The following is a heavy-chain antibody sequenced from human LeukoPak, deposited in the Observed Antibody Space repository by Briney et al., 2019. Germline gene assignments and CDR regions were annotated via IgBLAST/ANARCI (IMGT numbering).Heavy chain of an antibody. CDR1: GFTFSSYA. D-gene: IGHD6-19*01. CDR3: AGQWLVNEEAFDP. Sequence: GRSLRLSCAASGFTFSSYAMHWVRQAPGKGLEWVAVISYDGSNKYYADSVKGRITISRDNSKNTLYLQMNSLRADDTAVYYCAGQWLVNEEAFDPWGQGTLVTVSS. CDR2: ISYDGSNK. J-gene: IGHJ5*02. V-gene: IGHV3-30-3*01.